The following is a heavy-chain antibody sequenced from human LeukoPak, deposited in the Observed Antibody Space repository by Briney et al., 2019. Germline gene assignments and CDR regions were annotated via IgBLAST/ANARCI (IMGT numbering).Heavy chain of an antibody. D-gene: IGHD3-3*01. CDR2: ISYDGSNK. CDR1: GFTFSSYA. J-gene: IGHJ4*02. V-gene: IGHV3-30-3*01. CDR3: AKDGGYDFWSGAAFDF. Sequence: PGRSLRLSCAASGFTFSSYAMHWVRQAPGKGLEWVAVISYDGSNKYYADSVKGRFTISRDNSKNTLYLQMNSLRAEDTAIYYCAKDGGYDFWSGAAFDFWGQGTLVTVSS.